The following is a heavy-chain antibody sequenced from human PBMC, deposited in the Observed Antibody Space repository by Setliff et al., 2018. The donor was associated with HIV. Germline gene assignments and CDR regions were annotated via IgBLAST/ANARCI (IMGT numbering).Heavy chain of an antibody. J-gene: IGHJ4*02. V-gene: IGHV4-59*03. CDR1: GAPIDRFF. D-gene: IGHD3-3*01. Sequence: PSETLSLTCTVSGAPIDRFFWSWIRQPPGMGLEWIGNVYFSGDATYNPSLKTRVTISIQTSRSQFSLTLRSVTAADTGVYYCAIRDRSFDFWTGYYQRDFWSQGTLVTVSS. CDR2: VYFSGDA. CDR3: AIRDRSFDFWTGYYQRDF.